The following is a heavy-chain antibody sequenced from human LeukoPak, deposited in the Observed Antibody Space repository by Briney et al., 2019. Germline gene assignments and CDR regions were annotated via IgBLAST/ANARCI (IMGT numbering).Heavy chain of an antibody. V-gene: IGHV3-64*01. D-gene: IGHD3-22*01. CDR1: GFTFSSYA. CDR2: ISGNGGST. Sequence: GGSLRLSCAASGFTFSSYAMHWVRQAPGKGLEYVSAISGNGGSTYYANSVKGRFTISRDNSKNTLYLQMGSLRAEDMAVYYCASTSANTYYYDSSGYYYNYWGQGTLVTVSS. J-gene: IGHJ4*02. CDR3: ASTSANTYYYDSSGYYYNY.